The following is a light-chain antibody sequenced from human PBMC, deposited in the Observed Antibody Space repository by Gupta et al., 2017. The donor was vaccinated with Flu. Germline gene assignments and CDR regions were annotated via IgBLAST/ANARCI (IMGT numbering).Light chain of an antibody. Sequence: DTQLTQSPPFVSASLGDSVTITCRASQGINDYLAWYQHRPGKAPKLLIHTASTLQSGVSSRFSGFGYGTEFTLTIHSLQPEDFATYYCQLLNSYPRFGQGTKLEIK. CDR2: TAS. V-gene: IGKV1-9*01. CDR1: QGINDY. J-gene: IGKJ2*01. CDR3: QLLNSYPR.